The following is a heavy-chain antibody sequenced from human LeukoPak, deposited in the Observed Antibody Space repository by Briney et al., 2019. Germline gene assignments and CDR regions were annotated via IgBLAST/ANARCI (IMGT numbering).Heavy chain of an antibody. CDR2: ISSDGGST. Sequence: PWGSLRLSCAASGITFSSYAMHWVRXAPGXXXEXVSAISSDGGSTYYANSVKGRFTISRDNSKITLYLQMGSLRAEDMAVYYCARGGYGDYPYYYGMDVWGQGTTVTVSS. CDR1: GITFSSYA. CDR3: ARGGYGDYPYYYGMDV. V-gene: IGHV3-64*01. D-gene: IGHD4-17*01. J-gene: IGHJ6*02.